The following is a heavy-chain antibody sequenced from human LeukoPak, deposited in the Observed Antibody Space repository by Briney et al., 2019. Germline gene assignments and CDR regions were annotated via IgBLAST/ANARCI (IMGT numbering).Heavy chain of an antibody. CDR2: MNPNSGNT. CDR1: GYTFTSYD. Sequence: ASVKVSCKASGYTFTSYDINWVRQATGQGLEWMGWMNPNSGNTGYAQKFQGRVTMTRDTSISTAYMELSRLRSDDTAVYYCARVPLYCGGDCYGAFDIWGQGTMVTVSS. V-gene: IGHV1-8*01. J-gene: IGHJ3*02. D-gene: IGHD2-21*01. CDR3: ARVPLYCGGDCYGAFDI.